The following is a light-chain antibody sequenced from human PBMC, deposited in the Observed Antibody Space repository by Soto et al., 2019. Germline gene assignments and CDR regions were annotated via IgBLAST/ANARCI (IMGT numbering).Light chain of an antibody. CDR3: QQSYSTPLT. CDR1: QSISSY. V-gene: IGKV1-39*01. Sequence: DIRVTQSPPSLSAWFVDRVTITCRASQSISSYLDWYQQKPGKAPKLLISAASSLQSGIPSRFSGGGSGTDFTLTISSLQPEDFATYSCQQSYSTPLTFGGGTKVDIK. CDR2: AAS. J-gene: IGKJ4*01.